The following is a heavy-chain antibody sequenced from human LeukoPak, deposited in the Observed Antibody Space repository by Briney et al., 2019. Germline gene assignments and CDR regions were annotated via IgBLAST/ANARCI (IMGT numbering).Heavy chain of an antibody. CDR1: GFTFSSYA. J-gene: IGHJ6*02. Sequence: GGSLRLSCAASGFTFSSYAMHWVRQAPGKGPEWAAVISYDGSNKYYADSVKGRFTISRDNAKNSLYLQMNSLRAEDTAVYFCATDRYCGSASCQYYYYSGLDVWGQGTTVTVSS. D-gene: IGHD2-2*01. CDR2: ISYDGSNK. CDR3: ATDRYCGSASCQYYYYSGLDV. V-gene: IGHV3-30*04.